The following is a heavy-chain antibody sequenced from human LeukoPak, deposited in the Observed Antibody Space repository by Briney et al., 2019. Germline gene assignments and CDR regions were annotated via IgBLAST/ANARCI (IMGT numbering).Heavy chain of an antibody. Sequence: ASVKVSSKASGYTFTSYDINWVRQATGQGLEWMGWMNPNSGNTGYAQKFQGRVTMTRNTSISTAYMELSSLRSEDTAVYYCASSSGGSCYDCSDAFDIWGQGTMVTVSS. V-gene: IGHV1-8*01. D-gene: IGHD2-15*01. J-gene: IGHJ3*02. CDR3: ASSSGGSCYDCSDAFDI. CDR1: GYTFTSYD. CDR2: MNPNSGNT.